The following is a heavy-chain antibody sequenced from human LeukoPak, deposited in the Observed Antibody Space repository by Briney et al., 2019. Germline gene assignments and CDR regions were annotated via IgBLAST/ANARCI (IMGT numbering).Heavy chain of an antibody. CDR2: INPNSGGT. CDR3: ARVAAAGSYSFDY. V-gene: IGHV1-2*04. Sequence: VSVKVSCKASGYTFTGYYMHWVRQAPGQGLEWMGWINPNSGGTNYAQKFQGWVTMTRDTSISTAYMELSRLRSDDTAVYYCARVAAAGSYSFDYWGQGTLVTVSS. J-gene: IGHJ4*02. CDR1: GYTFTGYY. D-gene: IGHD6-13*01.